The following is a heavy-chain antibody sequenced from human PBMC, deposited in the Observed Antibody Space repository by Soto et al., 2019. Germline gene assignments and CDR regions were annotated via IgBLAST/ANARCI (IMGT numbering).Heavy chain of an antibody. CDR1: GYSFTSYW. D-gene: IGHD2-21*02. J-gene: IGHJ4*02. V-gene: IGHV5-10-1*01. CDR2: INTSDSYT. Sequence: VESLKISWQGSGYSFTSYWISWVRQMHGKGMEWMGRINTSDSYTNYSPSFQGHVTISADKSISTAYLQWSSLKASDTAMYFCARHVGDGGNSCXWGQVTLVTVSX. CDR3: ARHVGDGGNSCX.